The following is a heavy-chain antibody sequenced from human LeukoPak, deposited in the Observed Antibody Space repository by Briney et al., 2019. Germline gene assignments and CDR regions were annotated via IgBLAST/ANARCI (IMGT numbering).Heavy chain of an antibody. CDR2: IYYSGST. V-gene: IGHV4-59*08. J-gene: IGHJ4*02. Sequence: SETLSLTCTVSGGSISSYYWSWIRQPPGKGLVWIGYIYYSGSTTYNPSLKSRVTISVDPSKNQFSLKLSSVTAADTAVYYCATLAHEYGDYSAGGFWGQGTLVTVSS. CDR3: ATLAHEYGDYSAGGF. CDR1: GGSISSYY. D-gene: IGHD4-17*01.